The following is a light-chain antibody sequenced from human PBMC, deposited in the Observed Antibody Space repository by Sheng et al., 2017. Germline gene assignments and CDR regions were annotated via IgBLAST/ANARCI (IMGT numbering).Light chain of an antibody. CDR2: GAS. V-gene: IGKV3-15*01. J-gene: IGKJ2*02. CDR1: QSVRTH. Sequence: EIVLTQSPGTLSLSPGDRVTLSCRASQSVRTHLAWYQQKAGQVPRLLVYGASTRATGIPARFSGSGSGTEFTLSISSLQSEDFAIYYCQQYNNWPPWTFGQGTKLEIK. CDR3: QQYNNWPPWT.